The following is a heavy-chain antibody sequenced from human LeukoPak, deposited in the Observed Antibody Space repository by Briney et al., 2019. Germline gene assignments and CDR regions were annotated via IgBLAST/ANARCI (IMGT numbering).Heavy chain of an antibody. CDR2: INPNSGGT. Sequence: ASVKVSCKASGYTFTGYYMHWVRQAPGQGLEWMGWINPNSGGTNYAQKFQGRVTMTRDTSISTAYMELSRLRSDDTAVYYCTRTVDYYDSSGYYGGEGFDYWGQGTLVTVSS. D-gene: IGHD3-22*01. J-gene: IGHJ4*02. V-gene: IGHV1-2*02. CDR1: GYTFTGYY. CDR3: TRTVDYYDSSGYYGGEGFDY.